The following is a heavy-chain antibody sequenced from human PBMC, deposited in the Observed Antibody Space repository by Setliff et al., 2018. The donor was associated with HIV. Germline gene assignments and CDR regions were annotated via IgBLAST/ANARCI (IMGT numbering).Heavy chain of an antibody. CDR3: ARNFGLSPSGKYYYYYGMDI. J-gene: IGHJ6*02. Sequence: ASVKVSCKASGYTFTSYAMHWVRQAPGQRLEWMGWIHAGNGDAIYAQNFQGRVTMTRDTSINAAYMELRGLRSDDTAVYYCARNFGLSPSGKYYYYYGMDIWGQGTTVTVSS. CDR1: GYTFTSYA. CDR2: IHAGNGDA. D-gene: IGHD3-10*01. V-gene: IGHV1-3*01.